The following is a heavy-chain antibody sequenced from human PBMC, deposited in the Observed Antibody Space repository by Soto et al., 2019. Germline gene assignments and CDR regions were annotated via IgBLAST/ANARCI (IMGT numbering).Heavy chain of an antibody. V-gene: IGHV1-18*04. J-gene: IGHJ4*02. CDR1: GYTFTSYG. Sequence: ASVKVSCKASGYTFTSYGISWVRQAPGQGLEWMGWISAYNGNTNYAQKLQGRVTMTTDTSTRTAYMELRSLRSDDTAVYYCARGIPSLRFLEWLLFDYWGQGTLVTVSS. D-gene: IGHD3-3*01. CDR3: ARGIPSLRFLEWLLFDY. CDR2: ISAYNGNT.